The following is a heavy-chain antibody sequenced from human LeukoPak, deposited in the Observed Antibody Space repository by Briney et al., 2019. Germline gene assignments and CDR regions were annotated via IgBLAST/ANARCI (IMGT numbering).Heavy chain of an antibody. Sequence: SETLSLTCTVSGGSISSYYWSWIRQPPGKGLEWIGYIYYSGSTNYNPSLKSRVTISVDTSKNQFSLKLSSVTAADTAVYYCARDAGYSSGWIYYYYYYMDVWGKGTTVTISS. D-gene: IGHD6-19*01. J-gene: IGHJ6*03. CDR2: IYYSGST. V-gene: IGHV4-59*01. CDR1: GGSISSYY. CDR3: ARDAGYSSGWIYYYYYYMDV.